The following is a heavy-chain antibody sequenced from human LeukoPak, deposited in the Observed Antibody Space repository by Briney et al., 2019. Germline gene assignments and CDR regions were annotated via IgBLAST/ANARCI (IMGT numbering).Heavy chain of an antibody. CDR2: ISAYNGNT. D-gene: IGHD3-10*01. V-gene: IGHV1-18*01. CDR3: ARNSITMVRGVITVEGGTPY. CDR1: GYTFTSYG. J-gene: IGHJ4*02. Sequence: GASVKVSCKASGYTFTSYGISWVRQAPGQGLEWMGWISAYNGNTNYAQKLQGRVTMTTDTPTSTAYMELRSLRSDDTAVYYCARNSITMVRGVITVEGGTPYWGQGTLVTVPS.